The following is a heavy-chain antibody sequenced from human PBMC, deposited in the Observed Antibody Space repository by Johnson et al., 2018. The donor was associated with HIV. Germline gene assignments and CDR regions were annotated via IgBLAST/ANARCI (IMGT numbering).Heavy chain of an antibody. Sequence: VQLVESGGVVVQPGGSLRLSCAASGFTFDDYALHWVRQAPGKGLQWVSGISWNSASIGYADSVKGRFTISRDYAKKSVYLQMNSLRVEDTAVYYCARDPGALSSSIWGQGTMVTVSS. CDR1: GFTFDDYA. J-gene: IGHJ3*02. CDR2: ISWNSASI. CDR3: ARDPGALSSSI. V-gene: IGHV3-9*01. D-gene: IGHD6-6*01.